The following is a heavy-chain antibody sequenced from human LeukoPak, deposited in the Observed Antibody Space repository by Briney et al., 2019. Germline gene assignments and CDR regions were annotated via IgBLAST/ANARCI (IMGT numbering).Heavy chain of an antibody. V-gene: IGHV3-23*01. Sequence: GGSLRLSCAGSGFTCSSYGMSWIRQAPGKGLEWVSAISGSGGSTYYADSVKGRFTISRDNSKNTLYLQMNSLRAEDTAVYYCAKDSRRGIAVASRDPCDYWGQGTLVTVSS. CDR1: GFTCSSYG. D-gene: IGHD6-19*01. J-gene: IGHJ4*02. CDR2: ISGSGGST. CDR3: AKDSRRGIAVASRDPCDY.